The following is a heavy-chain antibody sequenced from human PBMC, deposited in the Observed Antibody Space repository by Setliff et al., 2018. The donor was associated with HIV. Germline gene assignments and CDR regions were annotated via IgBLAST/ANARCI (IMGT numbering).Heavy chain of an antibody. CDR1: GYTFTNYN. V-gene: IGHV1-46*01. Sequence: ASVKVSCKASGYTFTNYNIHWMRQAPGQGLEWMGILNPSYGSASYAQKFQGRVTMTRDTSTSTVYMELYSLRSEDTAVYYCARGGTCNSTPCRTPYYYYDYMAVWGKGTAVTVSS. CDR2: LNPSYGSA. D-gene: IGHD2-2*01. J-gene: IGHJ6*03. CDR3: ARGGTCNSTPCRTPYYYYDYMAV.